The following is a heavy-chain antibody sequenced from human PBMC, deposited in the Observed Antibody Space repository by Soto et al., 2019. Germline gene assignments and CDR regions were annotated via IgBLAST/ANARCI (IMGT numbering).Heavy chain of an antibody. CDR1: GGSISGSY. J-gene: IGHJ4*02. D-gene: IGHD2-8*02. V-gene: IGHV4-59*01. Sequence: QVQLQEAGPGLVKPSETLSLTCSVSGGSISGSYWSWIRQSPGKGLEWLGYVDYTGSTNYSPSLRSRVSISVDTSKNEFSLRLSSVTAADTAVYFGARSVAVPGAPMDYWGQGTQVTVSS. CDR2: VDYTGST. CDR3: ARSVAVPGAPMDY.